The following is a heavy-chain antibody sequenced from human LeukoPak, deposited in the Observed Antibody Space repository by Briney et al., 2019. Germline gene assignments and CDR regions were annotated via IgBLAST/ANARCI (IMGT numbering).Heavy chain of an antibody. Sequence: GGSLRLSCAASGFIFSTYAMSWVRHAPGKGLQWVSGISGSGGSTYYADSVKGRFTISRDNSKNTLYLQMNSLRAEDTAVYYCATGYSSSWYAFADYWGQGTLVTVSS. D-gene: IGHD6-13*01. V-gene: IGHV3-23*01. CDR3: ATGYSSSWYAFADY. J-gene: IGHJ4*02. CDR1: GFIFSTYA. CDR2: ISGSGGST.